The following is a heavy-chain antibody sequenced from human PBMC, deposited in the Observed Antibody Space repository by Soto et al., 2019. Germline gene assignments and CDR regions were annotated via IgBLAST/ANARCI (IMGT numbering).Heavy chain of an antibody. CDR1: GITFSNAW. D-gene: IGHD6-13*01. CDR3: TTTRPGTNVFDN. V-gene: IGHV3-15*01. J-gene: IGHJ3*02. Sequence: EVQLVESGGGLVEPGGSLRLSCAASGITFSNAWMNWVRKAPGKGLEYIGRIRSKTDGGTTEYAAPVEGRFTVSRDDSKNTLYLQMSGLKPDDTAVYYCTTTRPGTNVFDNWGQGTLVTVSS. CDR2: IRSKTDGGTT.